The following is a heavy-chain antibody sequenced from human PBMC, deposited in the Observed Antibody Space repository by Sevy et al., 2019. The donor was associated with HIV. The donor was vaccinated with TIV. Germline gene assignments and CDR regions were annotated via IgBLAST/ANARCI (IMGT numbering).Heavy chain of an antibody. CDR2: ISPDSGDT. Sequence: ASVKVSCTSSGYTFIAHYLHWVRQAPGQGREWMGWISPDSGDTKYTGKFQGRVTMTRDTSISTAYMELITLRSDDTAVYFCARVQRGGVPDYWGQGTLVTVSS. CDR3: ARVQRGGVPDY. J-gene: IGHJ4*02. CDR1: GYTFIAHY. V-gene: IGHV1-2*02. D-gene: IGHD3-10*01.